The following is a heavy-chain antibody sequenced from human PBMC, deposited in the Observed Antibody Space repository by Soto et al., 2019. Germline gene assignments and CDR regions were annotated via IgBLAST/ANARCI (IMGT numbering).Heavy chain of an antibody. CDR3: AREADYYGSGSYYNPPGPFDY. V-gene: IGHV4-59*01. D-gene: IGHD3-10*01. Sequence: SVTLSLTCTVSGGSISSYYWSWIRQPPGKGLEWIGYIYYSGSTNYNPSLKSRVTISVDTSKNQFSLKLSSVTAADTAVYYCAREADYYGSGSYYNPPGPFDYWGQGTLVTVSS. CDR1: GGSISSYY. CDR2: IYYSGST. J-gene: IGHJ4*02.